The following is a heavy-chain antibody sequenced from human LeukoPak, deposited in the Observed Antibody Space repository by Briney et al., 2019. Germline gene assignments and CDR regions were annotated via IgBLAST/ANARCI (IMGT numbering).Heavy chain of an antibody. CDR2: INHSGST. V-gene: IGHV4-34*01. J-gene: IGHJ5*02. Sequence: PSETLSLTCAVYGGSFSGYYWNWIRQPPGKGLEWIGEINHSGSTNYNPSLKSRVTISVDTSKNQFSLKLSSVTAADTAVYYCARAIALGNWFDPWGQGTLVTVSS. CDR3: ARAIALGNWFDP. CDR1: GGSFSGYY. D-gene: IGHD3-10*01.